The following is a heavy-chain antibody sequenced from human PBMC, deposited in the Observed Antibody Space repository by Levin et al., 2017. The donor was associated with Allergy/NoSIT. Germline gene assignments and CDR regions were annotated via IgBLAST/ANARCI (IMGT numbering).Heavy chain of an antibody. CDR1: GFTFSSYA. CDR2: ISGSGGST. CDR3: AKETQWLVKGSVDY. Sequence: GESLKISCAASGFTFSSYAMSWVRQAPGKGLEWVSAISGSGGSTYYADSVKGRFTISRDNSKNTLYLQMNSLRAEDTAVYYCAKETQWLVKGSVDYWGQGTLVTVSS. J-gene: IGHJ4*02. D-gene: IGHD6-19*01. V-gene: IGHV3-23*01.